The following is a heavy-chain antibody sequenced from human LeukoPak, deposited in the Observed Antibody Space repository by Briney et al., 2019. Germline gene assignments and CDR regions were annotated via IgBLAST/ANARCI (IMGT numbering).Heavy chain of an antibody. CDR2: ISSSSHSI. D-gene: IGHD3-16*01. CDR1: GFPFSNYN. V-gene: IGHV3-48*01. CDR3: AKEPGEGGSAFDY. Sequence: GGSLRLSWAASGFPFSNYNMNWVRQAPGKGLGGVSYISSSSHSIYYADSVKGRFTVSRDNAQDSLYLQLNNLKAGDTAVYYCAKEPGEGGSAFDYWGQGTLVTVYS. J-gene: IGHJ4*02.